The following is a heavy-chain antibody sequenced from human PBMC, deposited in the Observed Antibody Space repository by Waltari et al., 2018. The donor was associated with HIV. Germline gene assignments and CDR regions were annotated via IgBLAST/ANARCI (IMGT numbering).Heavy chain of an antibody. CDR2: IYYSGST. Sequence: QLQLQESAPGLVKPSETLSLTCTVSGGSISSSSYNWAWTRQPPGKGREWIGSIYYSGSTYYNPSLKSRVTISVDTSKNQFSQKLSSVTAADTAVYYCAASRGVVTPDYWGQGTLVTVSS. V-gene: IGHV4-39*01. CDR3: AASRGVVTPDY. J-gene: IGHJ4*02. CDR1: GGSISSSSYN. D-gene: IGHD3-3*01.